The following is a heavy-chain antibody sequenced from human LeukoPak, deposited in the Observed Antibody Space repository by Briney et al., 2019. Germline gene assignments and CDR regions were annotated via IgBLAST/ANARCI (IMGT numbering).Heavy chain of an antibody. CDR2: IRYDGSNK. CDR3: AKGYDTTYYHYYFMDV. Sequence: GGSLRLSCAASGFTFSSYGMHWVRQAPGKGLEWVAFIRYDGSNKYYADSVKGRFTISRDNSKNMLYLQMNSLRADDTAVYYCAKGYDTTYYHYYFMDVWGKGTTVTISS. CDR1: GFTFSSYG. J-gene: IGHJ6*03. D-gene: IGHD3-22*01. V-gene: IGHV3-30*02.